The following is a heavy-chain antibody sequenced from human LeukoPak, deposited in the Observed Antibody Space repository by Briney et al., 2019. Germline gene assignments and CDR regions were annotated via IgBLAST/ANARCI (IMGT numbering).Heavy chain of an antibody. CDR1: GFTFSSYG. Sequence: GGSLRLSCAASGFTFSSYGMSWVRQAPGKGLEWVSGISGSGGNTYYADSVKGRFTISRDNSKNTLYLQMNSLRAEDTAVYYCAKDRYSGSYLPDYWGQGTLVTVSS. J-gene: IGHJ4*02. CDR2: ISGSGGNT. CDR3: AKDRYSGSYLPDY. V-gene: IGHV3-23*01. D-gene: IGHD1-26*01.